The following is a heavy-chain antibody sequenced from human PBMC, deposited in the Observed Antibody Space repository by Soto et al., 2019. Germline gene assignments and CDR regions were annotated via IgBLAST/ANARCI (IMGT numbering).Heavy chain of an antibody. CDR1: GGSISSSNW. V-gene: IGHV4-4*02. D-gene: IGHD6-13*01. Sequence: PSETLSLTSAVSGGSISSSNWWSWFLQPPGKGLEWIGEIYHSGSTNYNPSLKSRVAISVDKSKNQFSLKLSSVTAADTAVYYCARSTQIAAAAGGNWFDPWGQGTLVTVSS. CDR2: IYHSGST. CDR3: ARSTQIAAAAGGNWFDP. J-gene: IGHJ5*02.